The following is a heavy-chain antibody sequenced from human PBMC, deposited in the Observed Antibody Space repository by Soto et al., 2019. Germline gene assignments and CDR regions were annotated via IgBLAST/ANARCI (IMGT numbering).Heavy chain of an antibody. D-gene: IGHD3-22*01. CDR1: GFTFSNAW. V-gene: IGHV3-15*01. CDR2: IKSKTDGGTT. Sequence: GGSLRLSCAASGFTFSNAWMSWVRQAPGKGLEWVGRIKSKTDGGTTDYAAPVKGRFTISRDDSKSTLYLQMNSLKTEDTAVYYCTTVPVRWLLKYYFDYWGQGTLVTVSS. CDR3: TTVPVRWLLKYYFDY. J-gene: IGHJ4*02.